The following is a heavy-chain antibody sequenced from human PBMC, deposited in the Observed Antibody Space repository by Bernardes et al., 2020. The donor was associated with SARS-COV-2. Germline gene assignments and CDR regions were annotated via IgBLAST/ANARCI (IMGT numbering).Heavy chain of an antibody. V-gene: IGHV4-34*01. Sequence: TLSLSCAVYGGSFSCSYWNWIRQPPGKGLEWIGEINHSGSTNYNPSLKSRVTISVDTSKNQFSLKLSSVTAADTAVYYCARVGDYSYYFDYWGQGTLITVSS. CDR2: INHSGST. CDR3: ARVGDYSYYFDY. CDR1: GGSFSCSY. J-gene: IGHJ4*02. D-gene: IGHD4-17*01.